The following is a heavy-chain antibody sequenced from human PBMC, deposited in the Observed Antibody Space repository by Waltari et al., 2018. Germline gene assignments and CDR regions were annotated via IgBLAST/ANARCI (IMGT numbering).Heavy chain of an antibody. CDR2: IKVDGSVK. CDR3: ARDFSYGRTDY. Sequence: EVQLVESGGGLVQPVASLTLSCTASGFTFSDAWLSWVRQAPGKGLEWVANIKVDGSVKNDVGYVKGRFTIVRENAKNALYLQMNSLRAEDTGVYDSARDFSYGRTDYWGQGALVTVSS. V-gene: IGHV3-7*01. D-gene: IGHD1-1*01. J-gene: IGHJ4*02. CDR1: GFTFSDAW.